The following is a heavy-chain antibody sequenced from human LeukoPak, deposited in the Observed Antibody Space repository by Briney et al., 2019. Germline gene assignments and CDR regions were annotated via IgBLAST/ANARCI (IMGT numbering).Heavy chain of an antibody. J-gene: IGHJ4*02. CDR2: IYYSGST. V-gene: IGHV4-59*01. CDR3: ARGRARGDFDY. CDR1: GGSFSGYY. Sequence: SETLSLTCAVYGGSFSGYYWSWIRQPPGKGLEWIGYIYYSGSTNYNPSLKSRVTISVDTSKNQFSLKLSSVTAADTAVYYCARGRARGDFDYWGQGTLVTVSS. D-gene: IGHD3-3*01.